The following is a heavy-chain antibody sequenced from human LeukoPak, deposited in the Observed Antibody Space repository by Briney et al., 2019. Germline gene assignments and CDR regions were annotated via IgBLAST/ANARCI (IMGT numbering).Heavy chain of an antibody. CDR3: ARGKRGYKYGTDYFDY. Sequence: SETLSLTCTVSGGSISSGSYYWSWIRQPAGKGLEWLGRIQTSGSINYNPSLMSRVTISVDTSRNQFSLNLSSVTAADTAVYYCARGKRGYKYGTDYFDYWGQGTLVTVSS. D-gene: IGHD5-18*01. CDR1: GGSISSGSYY. CDR2: IQTSGSI. J-gene: IGHJ4*02. V-gene: IGHV4-61*02.